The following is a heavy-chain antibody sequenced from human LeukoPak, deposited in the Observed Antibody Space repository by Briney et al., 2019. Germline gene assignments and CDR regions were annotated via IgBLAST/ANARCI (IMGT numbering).Heavy chain of an antibody. V-gene: IGHV3-48*01. CDR3: ARDFYGSGGYYHNY. J-gene: IGHJ4*02. Sequence: PGGSLRLSCAASGFTLSNYDMNWVRQAPGKGLEWISYVNSGGNTIYYADSVKGRFTISRDNSKNTLFLQMNSLRAEDTAVYYCARDFYGSGGYYHNYWGQGTLVTVSS. D-gene: IGHD3-10*01. CDR1: GFTLSNYD. CDR2: VNSGGNTI.